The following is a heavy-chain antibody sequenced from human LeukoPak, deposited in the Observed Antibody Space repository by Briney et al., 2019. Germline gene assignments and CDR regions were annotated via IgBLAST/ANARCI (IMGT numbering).Heavy chain of an antibody. D-gene: IGHD3-16*01. Sequence: SETLSLTCTVSGDSISAYSWNWIRQPPGKGLEWIGYIYYSGGTNFNPSLKSRVTISVDTSKNQFSLKLTSVTAADTAVYYCARDSKRYGGSNWFDPWGQGTLVTVSS. V-gene: IGHV4-59*01. CDR2: IYYSGGT. CDR1: GDSISAYS. J-gene: IGHJ5*02. CDR3: ARDSKRYGGSNWFDP.